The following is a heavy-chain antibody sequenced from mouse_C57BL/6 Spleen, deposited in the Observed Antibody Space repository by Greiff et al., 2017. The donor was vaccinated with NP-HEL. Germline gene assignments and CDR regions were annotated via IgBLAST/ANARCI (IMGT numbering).Heavy chain of an antibody. CDR1: GYTFTSYW. CDR2: INPSNGGT. Sequence: QVHVKQPGTELVKPGASVKLSCKASGYTFTSYWMHWVKQRPGQGLEWIGNINPSNGGTNYNEKFKSKATLTVDKSSSTAYMQLSSLTSEDSAVYYCARGRGGHYAMDYWGQGTSVTVSS. CDR3: ARGRGGHYAMDY. J-gene: IGHJ4*01. V-gene: IGHV1-53*01.